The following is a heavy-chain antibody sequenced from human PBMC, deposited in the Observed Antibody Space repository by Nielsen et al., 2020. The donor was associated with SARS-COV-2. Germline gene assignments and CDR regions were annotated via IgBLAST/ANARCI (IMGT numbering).Heavy chain of an antibody. J-gene: IGHJ4*02. CDR2: ISYDGSNK. CDR1: GFTFSSYG. Sequence: GESLKISCAASGFTFSSYGMHWVRQAPGKGLEWVAVISYDGSNKYYADSVKGRFTISRDNSKNTLYLQMNSLRAEDTAVYYCASHNYYDSSGYYKDYWGQGTLVTVSS. D-gene: IGHD3-22*01. V-gene: IGHV3-30*03. CDR3: ASHNYYDSSGYYKDY.